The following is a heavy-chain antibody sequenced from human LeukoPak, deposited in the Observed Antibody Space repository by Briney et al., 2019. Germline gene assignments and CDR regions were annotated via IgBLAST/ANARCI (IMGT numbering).Heavy chain of an antibody. CDR3: ARGSMTTVVTENWFDP. V-gene: IGHV1-69*04. CDR1: GGTFSSYA. D-gene: IGHD4-23*01. J-gene: IGHJ5*02. Sequence: SVKVSCKASGGTFSSYAISWVRQAPGQGLEWMGRIIPILGIANYAQKLQGRVTITADKSTSTAYMELSSLRSEDAAVYCCARGSMTTVVTENWFDPWGQGTLVTVSS. CDR2: IIPILGIA.